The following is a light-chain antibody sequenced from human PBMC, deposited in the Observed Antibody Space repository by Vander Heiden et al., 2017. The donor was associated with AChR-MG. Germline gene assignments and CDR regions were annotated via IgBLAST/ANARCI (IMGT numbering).Light chain of an antibody. CDR3: QQYNNWPWT. CDR2: GAS. J-gene: IGKJ1*01. V-gene: IGKV3-15*01. CDR1: QSVSSK. Sequence: EIVLTHSPATLSVSPGERASLSGRDSQSVSSKFAWYQQKPGQAPRLLIYGASTRATGTPARLSCSGSGTEFTPTISSLQSEDFVVYCCQQYNNWPWTFGQGTKVEIK.